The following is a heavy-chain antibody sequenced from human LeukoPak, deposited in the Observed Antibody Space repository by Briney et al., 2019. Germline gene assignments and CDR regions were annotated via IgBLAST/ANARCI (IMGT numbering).Heavy chain of an antibody. J-gene: IGHJ4*02. V-gene: IGHV5-51*01. D-gene: IGHD3-22*01. CDR1: GYSFTSYW. CDR2: IYPGDSDT. CDR3: TSLYDSNGYYFSY. Sequence: GESLKISCKGSGYSFTSYWIGWVRQMPGKGLEWMGIIYPGDSDTRYSPSFQGQVTISADKSIDTAYLQWNRLNASDTAMYYCTSLYDSNGYYFSYWGQGTLVTVSS.